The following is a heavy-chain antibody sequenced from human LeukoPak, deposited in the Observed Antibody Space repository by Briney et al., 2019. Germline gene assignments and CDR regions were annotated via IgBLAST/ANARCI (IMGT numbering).Heavy chain of an antibody. J-gene: IGHJ6*03. V-gene: IGHV3-11*04. Sequence: GGSLRLSCAAPGFTFSDYYMSWIRQAPGKGLEWLSYISSSGSPIYYADSVKGRFTISRDNAKNSLYLQMNSLRAEDTAVYYCARCGLPFFYYYMDVWGKGTTVTVSS. CDR1: GFTFSDYY. CDR2: ISSSGSPI. CDR3: ARCGLPFFYYYMDV. D-gene: IGHD2-21*01.